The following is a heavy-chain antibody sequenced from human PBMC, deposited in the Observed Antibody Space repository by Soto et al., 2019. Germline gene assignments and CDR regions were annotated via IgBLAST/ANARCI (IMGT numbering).Heavy chain of an antibody. CDR3: ARARSDLTGDAAVWYYYYYMDV. Sequence: SETLSLTCTVSGGSISSYYWSWIRQPPGKGLEWIGYIYYSGSTNYNPSLKSRVTISVDTSKNQFSLKLSSVTAADTAVYYCARARSDLTGDAAVWYYYYYMDVWGKGTTVTVSS. CDR1: GGSISSYY. D-gene: IGHD7-27*01. V-gene: IGHV4-59*01. CDR2: IYYSGST. J-gene: IGHJ6*03.